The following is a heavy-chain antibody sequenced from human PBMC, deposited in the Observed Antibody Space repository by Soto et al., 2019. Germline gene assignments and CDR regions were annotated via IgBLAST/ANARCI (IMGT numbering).Heavy chain of an antibody. J-gene: IGHJ5*02. CDR3: TRSLFSSSWFAGS. CDR2: VYHSGTT. V-gene: IGHV4-38-2*01. D-gene: IGHD6-13*01. Sequence: PSETLSLTCGVSGYSISSGYYWGWLRQPPGKGLERIGSVYHSGTTYSNPSLKSRVTISLDTSKNQFSLKLTSVTAADTAMYYCTRSLFSSSWFAGSWGQGTLVTVSS. CDR1: GYSISSGYY.